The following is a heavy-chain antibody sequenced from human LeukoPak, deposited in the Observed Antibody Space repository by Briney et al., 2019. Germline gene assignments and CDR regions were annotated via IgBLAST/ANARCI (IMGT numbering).Heavy chain of an antibody. V-gene: IGHV1-2*02. D-gene: IGHD5-24*01. J-gene: IGHJ4*02. CDR3: ARDSGADGYTPLSYFDY. CDR2: INPNSGGT. CDR1: GYTFTGYY. Sequence: ASVKVSCKASGYTFTGYYMHWVRQAPGQGLEWMGWINPNSGGTNYAQKFQGRVTMTRDTSISTAYMELSRLRSDDTAVYYCARDSGADGYTPLSYFDYWDQGTLVTVSS.